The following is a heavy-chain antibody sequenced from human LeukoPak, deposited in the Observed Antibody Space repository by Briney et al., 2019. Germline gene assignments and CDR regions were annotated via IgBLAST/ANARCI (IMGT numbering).Heavy chain of an antibody. D-gene: IGHD3-16*01. V-gene: IGHV4-39*07. J-gene: IGHJ6*04. CDR2: IYYSGST. Sequence: PSETLSLTCTVSGGSIRSSSYYWGWIRQPPGKGLEWIGSIYYSGSTYYNPSLKSRVTISVDTSKNQFSLKLSSVTAADTAVYYCARDGGNLDVWGKGTTVTVSS. CDR3: ARDGGNLDV. CDR1: GGSIRSSSYY.